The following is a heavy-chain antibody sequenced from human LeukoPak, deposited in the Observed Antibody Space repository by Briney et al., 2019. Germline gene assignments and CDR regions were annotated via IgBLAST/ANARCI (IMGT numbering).Heavy chain of an antibody. J-gene: IGHJ5*02. CDR1: GGSISSYY. CDR2: IYYSGSN. D-gene: IGHD6-13*01. Sequence: SETLSLTCTVSGGSISSYYWSWIRQPPGKGLEWIGYIYYSGSNNYNPSLKSRVTISVDTSKNQFSLKLSSVTAADTAVYYCARGFGIAAAGRGSCWFDPWGQGTLVTVSS. V-gene: IGHV4-59*08. CDR3: ARGFGIAAAGRGSCWFDP.